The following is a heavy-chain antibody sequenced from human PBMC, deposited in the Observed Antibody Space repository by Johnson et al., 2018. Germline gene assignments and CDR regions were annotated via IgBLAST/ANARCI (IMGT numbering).Heavy chain of an antibody. J-gene: IGHJ6*03. D-gene: IGHD6-13*01. CDR1: GFSLSNARMG. CDR2: IFSNDEK. V-gene: IGHV2-26*01. CDR3: ARIQVGSSSWYGAYYYYYYMDV. Sequence: ESGPVLVKPTETLTLTCTVSGFSLSNARMGVSWIRQPPGKALEWLAHIFSNDEKSYSTSLKSRLTISKDTSKSQVVLTMTNMDPVDTATYYCARIQVGSSSWYGAYYYYYYMDVWGKGTTVTVSS.